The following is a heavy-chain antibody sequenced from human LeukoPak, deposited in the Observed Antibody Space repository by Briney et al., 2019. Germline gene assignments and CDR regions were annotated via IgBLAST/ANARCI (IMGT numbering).Heavy chain of an antibody. D-gene: IGHD2-21*02. Sequence: SDTLSLTCAVSGYSISSSIWWGWIRQPPGKGLEWIGYIYYSGSTYYNPSLKSRVTMSVDTSKNQFSLKLSSVTAVDTAVYYCARAYCGGDCYENWFDPWGQGTLVTVSS. J-gene: IGHJ5*02. CDR1: GYSISSSIW. V-gene: IGHV4-28*03. CDR2: IYYSGST. CDR3: ARAYCGGDCYENWFDP.